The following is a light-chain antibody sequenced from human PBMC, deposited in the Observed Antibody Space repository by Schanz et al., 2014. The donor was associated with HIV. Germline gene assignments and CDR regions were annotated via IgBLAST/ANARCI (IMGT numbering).Light chain of an antibody. CDR1: SSDVGGYNY. Sequence: QSVLTQPRSVSGTPGQSITISCTGSSSDVGGYNYVSWYQQHPDKAPKLMIYDVSDRPSGISDRFSGSKSGNTASLTISGLQGHDEVDYYCSSYTSSSTWVFGGGTKLTVL. CDR2: DVS. V-gene: IGLV2-14*03. J-gene: IGLJ3*02. CDR3: SSYTSSSTWV.